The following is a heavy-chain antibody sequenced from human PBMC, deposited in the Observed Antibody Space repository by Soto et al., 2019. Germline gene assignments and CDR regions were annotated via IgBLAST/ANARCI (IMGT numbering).Heavy chain of an antibody. Sequence: QVQLVQSGAEVKKPGASVKVSCKASGYTFTSYYMHWVRQAPGQGLEWMGIINPSGGSTSYAQKFQGRVTMTRDTSTSTVYMELSSLRSEYTAVYYCARDHSVLYSSSSRYGMDVWGQGTTVTVSS. V-gene: IGHV1-46*01. CDR3: ARDHSVLYSSSSRYGMDV. J-gene: IGHJ6*02. CDR2: INPSGGST. D-gene: IGHD6-6*01. CDR1: GYTFTSYY.